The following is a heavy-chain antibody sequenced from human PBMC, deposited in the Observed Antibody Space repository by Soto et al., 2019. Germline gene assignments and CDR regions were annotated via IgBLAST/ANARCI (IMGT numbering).Heavy chain of an antibody. Sequence: GGSLRLSCAASGFTFENYAMHWVRQAPGKGLEWVSSISWNSGRIGFADSVKGRFTIFRDNAKNSLYLQMDSLRPEDTALYYCAKDISIFGVVPRRAFDIWGQGTMVTVSS. CDR2: ISWNSGRI. V-gene: IGHV3-9*01. CDR3: AKDISIFGVVPRRAFDI. CDR1: GFTFENYA. D-gene: IGHD3-3*01. J-gene: IGHJ3*02.